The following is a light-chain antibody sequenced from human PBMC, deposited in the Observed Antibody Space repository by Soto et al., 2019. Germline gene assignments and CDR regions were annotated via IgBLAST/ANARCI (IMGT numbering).Light chain of an antibody. V-gene: IGKV3-15*01. CDR1: QSVSNK. Sequence: EIVMSQAPATMSMSPGERATLSCRASQSVSNKLAWYQQKPGQAPRLLIYGASTMATGIPARFSGSGSGTEFTLTISSLQSEDFAVYYCQEYKNWHPVTFGGGTKVDVK. CDR2: GAS. CDR3: QEYKNWHPVT. J-gene: IGKJ4*01.